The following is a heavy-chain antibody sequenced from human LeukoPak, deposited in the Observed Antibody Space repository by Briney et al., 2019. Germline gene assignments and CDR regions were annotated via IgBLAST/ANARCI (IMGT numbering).Heavy chain of an antibody. V-gene: IGHV1-2*02. CDR1: GYTFTAYY. J-gene: IGHJ3*02. CDR2: IYPKNGDT. CDR3: ARDGHSGGAFDI. Sequence: ASVKVSCKASGYTFTAYYLHWVRQAPGQGLEWMGWIYPKNGDTNFAQKFQGRVTMTRDTSIITTYMELNRLRSDDTAVYYCARDGHSGGAFDIWGQGTMVTVSS. D-gene: IGHD2-15*01.